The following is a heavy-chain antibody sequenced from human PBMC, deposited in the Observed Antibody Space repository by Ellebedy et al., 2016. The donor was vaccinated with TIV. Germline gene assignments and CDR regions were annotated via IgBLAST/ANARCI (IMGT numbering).Heavy chain of an antibody. CDR2: IIPIFGTA. V-gene: IGHV1-69*13. J-gene: IGHJ5*02. Sequence: AASVKVSCKASGGTFSSYAISWVRQAPGQGLEWMGGIIPIFGTANYAQKFQGRVTITADESTSTAYMELRSLRSDDTAVYYCARLGRRWFGELARFDPWGQGTLVTVSS. CDR1: GGTFSSYA. D-gene: IGHD3-10*01. CDR3: ARLGRRWFGELARFDP.